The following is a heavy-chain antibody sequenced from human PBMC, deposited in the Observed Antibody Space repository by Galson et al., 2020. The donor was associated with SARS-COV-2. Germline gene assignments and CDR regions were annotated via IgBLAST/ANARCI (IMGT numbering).Heavy chain of an antibody. CDR3: ALLGIGWFDR. D-gene: IGHD7-27*01. CDR2: ISSSSSTI. CDR1: GFTFSSYS. J-gene: IGHJ5*02. Sequence: GGSLRLSCAASGFTFSSYSMNWVRQAPGKGLEWVSYISSSSSTIYYADSVKGRFTISRDNAKNSLYLQMNSLRAEDTAVYYCALLGIGWFDRWGQGTLVTVSS. V-gene: IGHV3-48*04.